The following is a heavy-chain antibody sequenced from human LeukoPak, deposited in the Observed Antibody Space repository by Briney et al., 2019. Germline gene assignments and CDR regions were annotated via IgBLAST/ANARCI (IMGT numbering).Heavy chain of an antibody. CDR3: AKDKYSYAYNFDY. CDR1: GFTFDDYA. Sequence: PGGSLRLSCAASGFTFDDYAMHWVRQAPGKGLEWVSLISGDGDSTYYADSVKGRFTISRDNSKNSLYLQMNSLRTEDTALFYCAKDKYSYAYNFDYWGQGTLVTVSS. V-gene: IGHV3-43*02. D-gene: IGHD5-18*01. CDR2: ISGDGDST. J-gene: IGHJ4*02.